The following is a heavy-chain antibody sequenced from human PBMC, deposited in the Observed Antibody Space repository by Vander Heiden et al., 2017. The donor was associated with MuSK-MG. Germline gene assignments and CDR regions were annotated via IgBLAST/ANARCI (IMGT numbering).Heavy chain of an antibody. J-gene: IGHJ6*02. CDR1: GGSFSGYY. Sequence: QVQLQQWGAGLLKPSETLSLTCAVYGGSFSGYYWRWIRQPPGKGLEWIGEINHSGSTNYNPSLKSRVTISVDTSKNQFSLKLSSVTAADTAVYYCARGIIVVVPAATNYYYYGMDVWGQGTTVTVSS. D-gene: IGHD2-2*01. CDR2: INHSGST. CDR3: ARGIIVVVPAATNYYYYGMDV. V-gene: IGHV4-34*01.